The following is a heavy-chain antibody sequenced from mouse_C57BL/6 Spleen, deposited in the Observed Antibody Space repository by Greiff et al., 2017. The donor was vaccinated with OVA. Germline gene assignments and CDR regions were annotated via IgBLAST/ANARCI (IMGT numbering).Heavy chain of an antibody. CDR2: ISSGGSYT. Sequence: EVQLQQSGGDLVKPGGSLKLSCAASGFTFSSYGMSWVRQTPDKRLEWVATISSGGSYTYYPDSVKGRFTISRDNAKNTLYLQMSSLKSEDTAMYYCARGGFVVADYFDYWGQGTTLTVSS. CDR3: ARGGFVVADYFDY. V-gene: IGHV5-6*01. D-gene: IGHD1-1*01. CDR1: GFTFSSYG. J-gene: IGHJ2*01.